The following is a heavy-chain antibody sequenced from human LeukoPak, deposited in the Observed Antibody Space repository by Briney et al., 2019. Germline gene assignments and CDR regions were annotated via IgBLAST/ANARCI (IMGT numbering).Heavy chain of an antibody. CDR3: ARLLYDYVWGSYHRPNPQQYYFDY. V-gene: IGHV1-46*01. D-gene: IGHD3-16*02. CDR2: INPSGGST. J-gene: IGHJ4*02. CDR1: GYTFTSYY. Sequence: ASVKVSCKASGYTFTSYYMHWVRQAPGQGLEWMGIINPSGGSTSYAQKFQGRVTMTRDTSTSTAYMELSSLRSEDTAVYYCARLLYDYVWGSYHRPNPQQYYFDYWGQGTLVTVSS.